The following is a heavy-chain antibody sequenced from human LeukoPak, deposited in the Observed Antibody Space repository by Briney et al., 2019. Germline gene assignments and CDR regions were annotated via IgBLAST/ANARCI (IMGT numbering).Heavy chain of an antibody. CDR2: IYHSGST. D-gene: IGHD3-16*01. Sequence: SQTLSLTCAVSGGSISSGGYSWSWIRQPPGKGLEWIGYIYHSGSTYYNPSLKSRVTISVDRSKNQFSLKLSSVTAADTAVYYCARENLGDYYSDYWGQGTLVTVSS. CDR1: GGSISSGGYS. J-gene: IGHJ4*02. V-gene: IGHV4-30-2*01. CDR3: ARENLGDYYSDY.